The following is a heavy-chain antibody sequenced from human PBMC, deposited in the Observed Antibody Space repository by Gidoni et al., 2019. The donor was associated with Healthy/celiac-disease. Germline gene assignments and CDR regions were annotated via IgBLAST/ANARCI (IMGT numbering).Heavy chain of an antibody. CDR3: ARDPVLYSGSYWDAFDI. CDR1: GGTFSSYA. V-gene: IGHV1-69*01. D-gene: IGHD1-26*01. CDR2: IIPIFGTA. Sequence: QVQLVQSGAEVKKPGSSVKVSCKASGGTFSSYAIRWLRQAPGQGLEWMGGIIPIFGTANYAQKFQGRVTITADESTSTAYMELSSLRSEDTAVYYCARDPVLYSGSYWDAFDIWGQGTMVTVSS. J-gene: IGHJ3*02.